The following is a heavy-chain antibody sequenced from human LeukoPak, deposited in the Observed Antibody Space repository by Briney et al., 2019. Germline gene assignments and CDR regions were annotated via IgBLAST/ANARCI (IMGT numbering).Heavy chain of an antibody. D-gene: IGHD6-6*01. CDR1: GFTFSSYG. CDR2: IWYDGSNK. V-gene: IGHV3-33*01. J-gene: IGHJ6*02. Sequence: GGSLRLSCAASGFTFSSYGMHWVRQAPGKGLEWVAVIWYDGSNKYYADSVKGRFTISRDNSKNTLYLQMNSLRAEDTAVYYCARNPPPFEYSFTRNYGMDVWGQGTTVTVSS. CDR3: ARNPPPFEYSFTRNYGMDV.